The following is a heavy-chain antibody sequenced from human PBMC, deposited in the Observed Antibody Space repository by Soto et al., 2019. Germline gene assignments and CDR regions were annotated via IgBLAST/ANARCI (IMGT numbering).Heavy chain of an antibody. Sequence: GASVKVSCKAPGGTFSSYAISCVRQAPGQGLEWMGGISPIFGTANYAQKFQGRVTITADESTSTAYMELSSLRSEDTAVYYCARAVVGAAWGYYYYGMEVWGQGTTVTVSS. D-gene: IGHD1-26*01. CDR2: ISPIFGTA. V-gene: IGHV1-69*13. CDR3: ARAVVGAAWGYYYYGMEV. J-gene: IGHJ6*02. CDR1: GGTFSSYA.